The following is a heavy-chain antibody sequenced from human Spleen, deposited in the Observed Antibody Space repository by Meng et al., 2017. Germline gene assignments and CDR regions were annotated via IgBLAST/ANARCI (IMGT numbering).Heavy chain of an antibody. V-gene: IGHV1-8*01. CDR1: GYTFTSYD. J-gene: IGHJ4*02. CDR2: MNPNSGNT. D-gene: IGHD3-10*01. CDR3: ARDRRELLMRSLSYFDY. Sequence: ASVKVSCKASGYTFTSYDINWVRQATGQGLEWMGWMNPNSGNTGYAQKFQGRVTMTTDTSTSTAYMVLRSLRSDDTAVYYFARDRRELLMRSLSYFDYWGQGTLVTVSS.